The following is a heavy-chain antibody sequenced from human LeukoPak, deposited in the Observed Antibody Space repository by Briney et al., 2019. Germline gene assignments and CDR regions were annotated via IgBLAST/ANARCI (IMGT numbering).Heavy chain of an antibody. J-gene: IGHJ1*01. D-gene: IGHD6-6*01. Sequence: GEPLKISCKGSGYSFTSYWISWVRQMPGKGLEWMGRIDPSDSYTNYSPSLQGHVTISTDKSISTAYLQWSSLKASDTAMYYCAYSSSSSGVGYFQHWGQGTLVTVSS. V-gene: IGHV5-10-1*01. CDR2: IDPSDSYT. CDR1: GYSFTSYW. CDR3: AYSSSSSGVGYFQH.